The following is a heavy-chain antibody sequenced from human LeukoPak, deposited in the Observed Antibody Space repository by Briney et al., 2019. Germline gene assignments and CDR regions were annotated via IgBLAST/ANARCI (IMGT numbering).Heavy chain of an antibody. Sequence: GGSLRLSCAASGFTFSSYWMSWVRQAPGKGLEWVANIKQDGSEKKYVDSVKGRFTISRDNAKNSLYLQMNSLRAEDTAVYFCTRDGLYYYDSSGYRYFGYWGQGTLVTVSS. D-gene: IGHD3-22*01. CDR3: TRDGLYYYDSSGYRYFGY. CDR1: GFTFSSYW. V-gene: IGHV3-7*01. CDR2: IKQDGSEK. J-gene: IGHJ4*02.